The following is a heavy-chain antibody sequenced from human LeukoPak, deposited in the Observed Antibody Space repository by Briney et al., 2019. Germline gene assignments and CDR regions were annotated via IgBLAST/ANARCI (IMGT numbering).Heavy chain of an antibody. Sequence: PSETLSLTCTVSGVSISSSSYYWGWIRQPPGKGLEWIGSIYYSGSTYYNPSLKSRVTISVDTSKNQFSLKLSSVTAADTAVYYCATSSVDGGFDYWGQGTLVTVSS. J-gene: IGHJ4*02. V-gene: IGHV4-39*07. CDR1: GVSISSSSYY. CDR2: IYYSGST. CDR3: ATSSVDGGFDY. D-gene: IGHD6-13*01.